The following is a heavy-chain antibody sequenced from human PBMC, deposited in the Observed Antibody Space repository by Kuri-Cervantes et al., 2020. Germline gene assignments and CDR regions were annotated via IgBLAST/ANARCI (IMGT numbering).Heavy chain of an antibody. D-gene: IGHD3-16*01. V-gene: IGHV4-59*01. Sequence: SETLSLTCTVSGGSISSYYWSWIRQPPGKGLEWIGYIYYSGSTNYNPSLKSRVTISVDTSKNQFSLKLSSVTAADTAVYYCARRRRGDWGWFDPWGQGTLVTVSS. CDR3: ARRRRGDWGWFDP. CDR2: IYYSGST. CDR1: GGSISSYY. J-gene: IGHJ5*02.